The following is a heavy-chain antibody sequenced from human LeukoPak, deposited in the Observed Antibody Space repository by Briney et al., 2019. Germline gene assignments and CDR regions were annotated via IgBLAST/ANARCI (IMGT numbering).Heavy chain of an antibody. CDR1: GGSISSSSYY. Sequence: SETLSLTCTVSGGSISSSSYYWGWIRQPPGKGLEWIGSIYYSGSTYYNPSLKSRVTISVDTSKNQFSLKLSSVAAADTAVYYCARRYSGTHIDYWGQGTLVTVSS. V-gene: IGHV4-39*07. CDR3: ARRYSGTHIDY. D-gene: IGHD1-26*01. J-gene: IGHJ4*02. CDR2: IYYSGST.